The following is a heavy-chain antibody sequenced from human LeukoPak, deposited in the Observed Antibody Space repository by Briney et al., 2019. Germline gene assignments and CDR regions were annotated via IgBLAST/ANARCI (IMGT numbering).Heavy chain of an antibody. Sequence: SETLSLTCTVSGGSISSYYWSWVRQPAGKGLEWVGRIYTSGSTKYNPSLKSRVTMSVDTSKNQFSLKLSSVTAAATAVYYCARGRTGYQLLPTKKDYSYYYMDVWDKGTTVTVSS. J-gene: IGHJ6*03. CDR2: IYTSGST. CDR1: GGSISSYY. D-gene: IGHD2-2*01. V-gene: IGHV4-4*07. CDR3: ARGRTGYQLLPTKKDYSYYYMDV.